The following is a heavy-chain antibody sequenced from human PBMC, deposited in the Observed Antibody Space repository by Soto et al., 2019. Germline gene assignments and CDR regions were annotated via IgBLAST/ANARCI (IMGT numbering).Heavy chain of an antibody. CDR3: ARRILPYSSSQGV. J-gene: IGHJ4*02. D-gene: IGHD6-13*01. CDR2: IYYSGST. V-gene: IGHV4-39*01. CDR1: GGSISSSSYY. Sequence: PSETLSLTCTVSGGSISSSSYYWGWIRQPPGKGLEWIGSIYYSGSTYYNPSLKSRVTISVDTSKNQFSLKLSSVTAADTAVYYCARRILPYSSSQGVWGQGTLVTVSS.